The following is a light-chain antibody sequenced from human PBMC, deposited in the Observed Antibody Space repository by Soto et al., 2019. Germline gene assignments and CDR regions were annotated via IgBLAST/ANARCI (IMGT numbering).Light chain of an antibody. CDR2: GAS. J-gene: IGKJ5*01. CDR3: QQYNNWPPIT. Sequence: EIVLTQSPGPLSLSPGERATLSCRASQSVSNNYLAWYQHQPGQAPRLLIYGASSRATGIPDRFSGSGSGTEFTLTISSLQSEDFAVYYCQQYNNWPPITFGQGTRLEI. V-gene: IGKV3-20*01. CDR1: QSVSNNY.